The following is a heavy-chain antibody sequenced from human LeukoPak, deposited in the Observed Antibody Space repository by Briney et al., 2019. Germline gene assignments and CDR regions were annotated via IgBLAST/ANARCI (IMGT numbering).Heavy chain of an antibody. V-gene: IGHV3-48*04. CDR2: ISSGGRAI. J-gene: IGHJ6*02. CDR3: AIPPLSGTGSSRPLAGMDV. Sequence: GGSLRLSCAASGFTFSSYGMNWVRQAPGKGLEWVSYISSGGRAIYYADSVKGRFTISRDNANNSLYLQMNSLRAEDTAVYYCAIPPLSGTGSSRPLAGMDVWGQGTTVTVSS. CDR1: GFTFSSYG. D-gene: IGHD3-10*01.